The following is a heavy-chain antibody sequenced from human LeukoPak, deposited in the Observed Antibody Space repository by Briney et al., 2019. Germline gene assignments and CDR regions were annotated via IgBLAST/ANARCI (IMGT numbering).Heavy chain of an antibody. Sequence: PSETLSLTCTVSGGSISSYYWSWIRQRPGKGLEWIGEINHSGSTNYNPSLKSRVTISVDTSKNQFSLKLSSVTAADTAVYYCARGHPYGDYLSHGDYWGQGTLVTVSS. V-gene: IGHV4-34*01. CDR2: INHSGST. CDR3: ARGHPYGDYLSHGDY. D-gene: IGHD4-17*01. CDR1: GGSISSYY. J-gene: IGHJ4*02.